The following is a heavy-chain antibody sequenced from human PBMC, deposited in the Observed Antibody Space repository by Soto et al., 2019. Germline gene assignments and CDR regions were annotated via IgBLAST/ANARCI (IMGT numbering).Heavy chain of an antibody. Sequence: SQTLSLTCAISGDSVSSNSAAWNWIRQSPSRGLEWLGRTYYRSKWYNDYAVSVKSRITITPDTSKNQFSLQLNSVTPEDTAVYYCARDPALPGIAAAGTSYFDYWGQGALVTVSS. D-gene: IGHD6-13*01. CDR1: GDSVSSNSAA. J-gene: IGHJ4*02. CDR2: TYYRSKWYN. CDR3: ARDPALPGIAAAGTSYFDY. V-gene: IGHV6-1*01.